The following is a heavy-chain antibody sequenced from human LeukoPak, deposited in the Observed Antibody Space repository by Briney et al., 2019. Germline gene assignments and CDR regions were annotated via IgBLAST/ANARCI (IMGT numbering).Heavy chain of an antibody. Sequence: ASVKVSCKASGYTFTGYYMHWVRQAPGRGLEWMGWINPNSGATKYAQKFQGRVTMTRDTSISTAYMEVSRLRFDDTAGYYCARDGGWYQLLWWFDPWGQGTLVTVSS. V-gene: IGHV1-2*02. CDR2: INPNSGAT. CDR1: GYTFTGYY. J-gene: IGHJ5*02. D-gene: IGHD2-2*01. CDR3: ARDGGWYQLLWWFDP.